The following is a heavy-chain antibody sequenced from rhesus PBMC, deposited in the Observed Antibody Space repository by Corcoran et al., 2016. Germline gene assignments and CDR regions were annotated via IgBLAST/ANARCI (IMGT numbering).Heavy chain of an antibody. CDR1: GGSISSNY. CDR2: IYGSSGRT. D-gene: IGHD5-42*01. V-gene: IGHV4-160*01. CDR3: ARDRGYSGYSYFDY. J-gene: IGHJ4*01. Sequence: QVQLQESGPGLVKPSETLSLTCAVSGGSISSNYWSWIRQPPGTGLEWIGYIYGSSGRTDANPSLKSRVTISTDTSKNQFSLKLSSVTAADTAVYYCARDRGYSGYSYFDYWGQGVLVTVSS.